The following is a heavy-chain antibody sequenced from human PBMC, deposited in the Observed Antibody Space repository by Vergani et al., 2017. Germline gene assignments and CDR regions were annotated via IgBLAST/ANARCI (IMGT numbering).Heavy chain of an antibody. CDR1: GGSISSYY. CDR3: ARGANYDFWSGYSYYFDY. V-gene: IGHV4-59*01. CDR2: IYYSGST. Sequence: QVQLQESGPGLVKPSETLSLTCTVSGGSISSYYWSWIRQPPGKGLEWIGYIYYSGSTNYNPSLKSRVTISVDTSKNQFSLKLSSVTAADTAVYYCARGANYDFWSGYSYYFDYWGQGTLVTVSS. J-gene: IGHJ4*02. D-gene: IGHD3-3*01.